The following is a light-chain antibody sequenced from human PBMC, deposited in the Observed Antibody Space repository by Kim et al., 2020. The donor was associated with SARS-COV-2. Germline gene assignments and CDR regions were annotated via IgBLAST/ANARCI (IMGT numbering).Light chain of an antibody. V-gene: IGKV1-12*01. Sequence: DIQMTQSPSSVSASVGDRVTITCRASQDIGSWLAWYQQKPGKAPKLLIYGAFNLLSGVPPRFSGSGSGTYFSLTINSLQPDDFATYFCQQANSFPHTFGQGTKLEI. CDR1: QDIGSW. J-gene: IGKJ2*01. CDR2: GAF. CDR3: QQANSFPHT.